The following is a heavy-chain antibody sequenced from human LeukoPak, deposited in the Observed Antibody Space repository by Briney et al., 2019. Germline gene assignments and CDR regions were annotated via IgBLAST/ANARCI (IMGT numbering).Heavy chain of an antibody. CDR1: GFTFGSYA. Sequence: PGRSLRLSCAASGFTFGSYAMHWVRQAPGKGLEWVAVISYDGSNKYYADSVKGRFTISRDNSKNTLYLQMNSLRAEDTAVYYCARGENTYIDYWGQGTLVTVSS. CDR2: ISYDGSNK. D-gene: IGHD3-16*01. CDR3: ARGENTYIDY. J-gene: IGHJ4*02. V-gene: IGHV3-30-3*01.